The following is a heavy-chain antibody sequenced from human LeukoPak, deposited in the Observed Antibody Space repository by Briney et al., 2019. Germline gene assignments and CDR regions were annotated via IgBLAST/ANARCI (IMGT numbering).Heavy chain of an antibody. CDR3: AKEGAAAGPYYYYYYMDV. CDR2: IRYDGSNK. D-gene: IGHD6-13*01. CDR1: GLTFSSYG. V-gene: IGHV3-30*02. J-gene: IGHJ6*03. Sequence: GGSLRLSCAASGLTFSSYGMSWVRQAPGKGLEWVAFIRYDGSNKYCADSVKGRFNIPRDNSKNTLYLQMNSLRAEDTAVYYCAKEGAAAGPYYYYYYMDVWGKGTTVTISS.